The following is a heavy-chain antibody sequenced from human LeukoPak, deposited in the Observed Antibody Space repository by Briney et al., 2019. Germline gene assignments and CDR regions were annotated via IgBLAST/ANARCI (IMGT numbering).Heavy chain of an antibody. J-gene: IGHJ5*02. V-gene: IGHV4-34*01. CDR1: GGSFSGYY. CDR3: ARVLGYCSGGSCYGGWFDP. Sequence: KPSETLSLTCAVYGGSFSGYYWSWIRQPPGKGLEWIGEINHSGSTNYNPSLKSRVTISVDTSKNQFSLKLSSVTAADTAVYYCARVLGYCSGGSCYGGWFDPWGQGTLVTVSS. CDR2: INHSGST. D-gene: IGHD2-15*01.